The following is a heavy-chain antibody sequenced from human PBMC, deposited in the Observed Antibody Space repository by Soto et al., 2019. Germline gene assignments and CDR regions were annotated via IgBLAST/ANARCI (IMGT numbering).Heavy chain of an antibody. D-gene: IGHD2-21*01. J-gene: IGHJ4*02. Sequence: QVQLVESGGGVVQPGSSLRLSCEASGFTFSMYGMHWVRQAPGKGLEWVGVIYSDGSHQYYGDSVKGRFTISRDNSNKMVYLQMTGLRLDASALYYCARDRRVIPDADMDYWGQGVRVTVSS. CDR2: IYSDGSHQ. CDR1: GFTFSMYG. V-gene: IGHV3-30*03. CDR3: ARDRRVIPDADMDY.